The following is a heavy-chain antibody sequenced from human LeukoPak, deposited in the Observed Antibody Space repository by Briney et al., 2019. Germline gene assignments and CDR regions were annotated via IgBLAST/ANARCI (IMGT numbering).Heavy chain of an antibody. CDR3: ARGAASGWYE. CDR2: IRSKAFGGKT. D-gene: IGHD6-19*01. Sequence: GGSLRLSCTASGFTFCDYAMSWVRQAPGKGLEWVGFIRSKAFGGKTEYAASVNRRFTISRDDSRSIAYLQMNSLKTEDTAVYYCARGAASGWYEWGQGTLVTVSS. J-gene: IGHJ4*02. V-gene: IGHV3-49*04. CDR1: GFTFCDYA.